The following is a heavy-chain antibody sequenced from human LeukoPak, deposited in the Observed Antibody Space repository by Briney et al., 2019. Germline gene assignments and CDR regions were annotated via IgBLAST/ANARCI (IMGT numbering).Heavy chain of an antibody. D-gene: IGHD3/OR15-3a*01. CDR3: ARAGDWQGMPFDP. Sequence: GGSLRLSCAASGFTVSSNYMSWVRQAPGKGLEWVSVIYSGGSTYYADSVKGRFTISRDNSKNTLYLQMNSLRAEDTAVYYCARAGDWQGMPFDPWGQGTLVTVSS. V-gene: IGHV3-66*02. CDR1: GFTVSSNY. J-gene: IGHJ5*02. CDR2: IYSGGST.